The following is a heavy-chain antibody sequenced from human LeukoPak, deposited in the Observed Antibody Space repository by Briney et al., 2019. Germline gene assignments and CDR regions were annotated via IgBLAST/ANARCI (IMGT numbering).Heavy chain of an antibody. CDR3: ARELRYCSGGSCYDYYYYYYMDV. CDR2: IYYSGST. Sequence: SETLSLTCTVSGGSISSGDYYWSWIRQPPGKGLEWIGYIYYSGSTYYHPFLKSRVTISVDTSKNHFSLKLSSVTAADTAVYYCARELRYCSGGSCYDYYYYYYMDVWGKGTTVTVSS. J-gene: IGHJ6*03. CDR1: GGSISSGDYY. V-gene: IGHV4-30-4*08. D-gene: IGHD2-15*01.